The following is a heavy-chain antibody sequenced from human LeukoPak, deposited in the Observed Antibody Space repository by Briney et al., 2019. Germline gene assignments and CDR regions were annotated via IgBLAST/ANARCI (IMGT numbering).Heavy chain of an antibody. D-gene: IGHD3-22*01. CDR2: ISYDGSNK. J-gene: IGHJ4*02. Sequence: GGSLRLSCAASGSTFSSYAMHWVRQAPGKGLEWVAVISYDGSNKYYADSVKGRFTISRDNSKNTLYLQMNSLRAEDTAVYYCARDPGSGYYSYFDYWGQGTLVTVSS. CDR3: ARDPGSGYYSYFDY. V-gene: IGHV3-30-3*01. CDR1: GSTFSSYA.